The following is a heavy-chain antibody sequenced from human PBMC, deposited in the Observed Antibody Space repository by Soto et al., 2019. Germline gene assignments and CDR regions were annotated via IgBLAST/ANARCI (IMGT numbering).Heavy chain of an antibody. V-gene: IGHV4-4*02. CDR3: ARGHQGAAAGTVIVYGMEV. D-gene: IGHD6-13*01. CDR1: GGSISSSNW. Sequence: PSETLSLTSAVSGGSISSSNWWSWVSQPPGKGLEWIGEIYHSGSTNYNPSLKSRVTISVDKSKNKFSLKMSSVTAADTEVYYCARGHQGAAAGTVIVYGMEVWGQGTTVT. CDR2: IYHSGST. J-gene: IGHJ6*02.